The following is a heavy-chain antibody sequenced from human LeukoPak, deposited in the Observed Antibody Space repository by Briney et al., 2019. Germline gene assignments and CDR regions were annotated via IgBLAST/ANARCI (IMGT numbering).Heavy chain of an antibody. J-gene: IGHJ6*03. Sequence: PSETLSLTRTVSGGSISSSSYYWGWIRQPPGKGLEWIGEINHSGSTNYNPSLKSRVTISVDTSKNQFSLKLSSVTAADTAVYYCARLGGWYYYYYMDVWGKGTTVTISS. V-gene: IGHV4-39*07. D-gene: IGHD1-26*01. CDR1: GGSISSSSYY. CDR2: INHSGST. CDR3: ARLGGWYYYYYMDV.